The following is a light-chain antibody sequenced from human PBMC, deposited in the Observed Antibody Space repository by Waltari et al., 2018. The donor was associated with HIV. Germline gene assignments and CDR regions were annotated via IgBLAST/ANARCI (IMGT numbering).Light chain of an antibody. Sequence: QSALTQPPSASGSPGQSVTISCTGTTSDVGRYNYASWYQHHPGKAPQLMIYEVSKRPSGVPDRFSGSKSGITASLTVSGLQAEDEADYYCSSYAGSNNRWVFGGGTKLTAL. J-gene: IGLJ3*02. CDR1: TSDVGRYNY. CDR3: SSYAGSNNRWV. V-gene: IGLV2-8*01. CDR2: EVS.